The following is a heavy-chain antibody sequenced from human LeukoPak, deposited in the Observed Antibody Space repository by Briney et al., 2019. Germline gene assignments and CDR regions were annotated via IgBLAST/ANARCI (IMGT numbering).Heavy chain of an antibody. CDR2: IITILGIA. CDR1: GGTFSSYA. V-gene: IGHV1-69*05. J-gene: IGHJ1*01. CDR3: AGEESDSAPVYFQH. Sequence: GASVKVSCKASGGTFSSYAISWVRQAPGQGLEWMGGIITILGIANYAQKFQGRVTITTDEATSTAYMELSSLRSEDAAVYYCAGEESDSAPVYFQHWGQGTLVTVSS.